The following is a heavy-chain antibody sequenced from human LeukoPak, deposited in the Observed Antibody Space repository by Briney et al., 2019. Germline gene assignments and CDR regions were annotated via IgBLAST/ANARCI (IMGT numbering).Heavy chain of an antibody. CDR1: GYTFSNSG. J-gene: IGHJ5*02. Sequence: ASVKVSCKTSGYTFSNSGLHWVRQAPGQSLEWMGWINAGNGNTKYSQKFQDRLTITWDTSASTVYMELNSLKSEDTAMYYCARGRGLIGTSRFDPWGQGTLVIVSS. D-gene: IGHD3-10*01. V-gene: IGHV1-3*01. CDR2: INAGNGNT. CDR3: ARGRGLIGTSRFDP.